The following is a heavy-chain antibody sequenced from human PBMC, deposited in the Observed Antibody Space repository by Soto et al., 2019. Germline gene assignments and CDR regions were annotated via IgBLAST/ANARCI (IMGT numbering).Heavy chain of an antibody. CDR2: IYYSGST. D-gene: IGHD1-7*01. V-gene: IGHV4-59*01. CDR1: GGSISSYY. CDR3: ARDRAGTAFGYYYYYGMDV. Sequence: SETLSLTCTVSGGSISSYYWSWIRQPPGKGLEWIGYIYYSGSTNYNPSLKSRVTISVDTSKNQFSLKLSSVTAADTAVYYCARDRAGTAFGYYYYYGMDVWGQGTTVTVSS. J-gene: IGHJ6*02.